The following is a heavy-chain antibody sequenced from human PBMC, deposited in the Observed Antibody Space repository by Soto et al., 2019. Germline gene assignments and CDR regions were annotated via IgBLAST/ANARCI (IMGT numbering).Heavy chain of an antibody. J-gene: IGHJ6*02. CDR2: ISSSSRDI. D-gene: IGHD3-16*01. V-gene: IGHV3-21*01. CDR3: ARGSWGGDGIDV. CDR1: GFIFRTYT. Sequence: PGGSLRLSCAASGFIFRTYTINWVRQAPGKGLEWVASISSSSRDIFYADSVKARFTISRDNANSSVDLQMNSLRVGDTAIYYCARGSWGGDGIDVWGQGTTVTVSS.